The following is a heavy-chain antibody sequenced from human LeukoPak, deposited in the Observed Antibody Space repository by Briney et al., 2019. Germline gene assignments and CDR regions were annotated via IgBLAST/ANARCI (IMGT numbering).Heavy chain of an antibody. V-gene: IGHV3-21*01. J-gene: IGHJ3*02. CDR1: GFTFSSYS. CDR3: ARDQGAWLHDAFDI. Sequence: KPGGSLRLSCAASGFTFSSYSMNWVRQAPGKGLEWVSSISSSSSYIYSADSVKGRFTISRDNAKNSLYLQMNSLRAEDTAVYYCARDQGAWLHDAFDIWGQGTVVTVSS. CDR2: ISSSSSYI. D-gene: IGHD3-9*01.